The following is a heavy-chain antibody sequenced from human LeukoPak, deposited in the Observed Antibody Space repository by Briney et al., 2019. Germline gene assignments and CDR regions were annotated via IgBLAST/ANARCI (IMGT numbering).Heavy chain of an antibody. V-gene: IGHV3-7*01. CDR3: ARAKGVDGAFDI. CDR1: GFTFSSYS. D-gene: IGHD5/OR15-5a*01. J-gene: IGHJ3*02. CDR2: IKQDGSQK. Sequence: GGSLRLSCAASGFTFSSYSMKWVRQAPGKGLEWVANIKQDGSQKSYVDSVKGRFTISRDNAKNSLYLQMNSLRAEDTAVYYCARAKGVDGAFDIWGQGTMVTVSS.